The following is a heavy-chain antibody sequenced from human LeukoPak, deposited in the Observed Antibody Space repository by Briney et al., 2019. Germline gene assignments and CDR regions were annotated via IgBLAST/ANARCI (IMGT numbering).Heavy chain of an antibody. CDR3: ARVDGSSWGFYYFDY. J-gene: IGHJ4*02. CDR2: IWYDGSNK. D-gene: IGHD6-13*01. V-gene: IGHV3-33*01. CDR1: GFTFSSYG. Sequence: PGRSLRLSCAASGFTFSSYGMHWVRQAPGKGLEWVAVIWYDGSNKYYADSVKGRFTISRDNSKNTLYLQMNSLRAEDTAVYYCARVDGSSWGFYYFDYWGQGTLVTVSS.